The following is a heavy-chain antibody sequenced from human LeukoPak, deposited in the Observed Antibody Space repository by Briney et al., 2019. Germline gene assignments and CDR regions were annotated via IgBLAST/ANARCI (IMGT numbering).Heavy chain of an antibody. CDR2: LLYNGNT. V-gene: IGHV4-39*01. CDR1: GGSISSDVHY. Sequence: SETLSLTCTVAGGSISSDVHYWDWIRQAPGKGLEWIGSLLYNGNTWYNPSLESRVTISVDTSENQFSLKLSSVTAADTAVYYCASVSKTVVAATIDYWGQGTLVTVSS. D-gene: IGHD2-15*01. J-gene: IGHJ4*02. CDR3: ASVSKTVVAATIDY.